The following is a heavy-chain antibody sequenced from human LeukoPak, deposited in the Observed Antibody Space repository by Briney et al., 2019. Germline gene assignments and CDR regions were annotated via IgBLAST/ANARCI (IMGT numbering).Heavy chain of an antibody. Sequence: PSETLSLTCTVSDGSTTGTRYYWGWFPPTPGKGPEWIGYINYRGDVYYNPSLRSRATISLDTSKNQFPLRLTSVTAADTAVYFCATVAKYDNSRNNYYMDVWGKGTTVTVSS. D-gene: IGHD3-22*01. V-gene: IGHV4-39*06. CDR2: INYRGDV. CDR3: ATVAKYDNSRNNYYMDV. J-gene: IGHJ6*03. CDR1: DGSTTGTRYY.